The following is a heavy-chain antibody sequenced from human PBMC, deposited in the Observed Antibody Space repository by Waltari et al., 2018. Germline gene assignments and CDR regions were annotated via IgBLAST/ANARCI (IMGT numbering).Heavy chain of an antibody. Sequence: QVQLQESGPGLVKPSGTLSLTCAVSGGSSSRSNWWSWVRRPPGKGLGWIGKISHRWSTNYKPSLKSRVTISVDKSKNQFSLKLSSVTAADTAVYYCARRLRVYYFDYWGQGTLVTVSS. V-gene: IGHV4-4*02. D-gene: IGHD3-10*01. CDR2: ISHRWST. J-gene: IGHJ4*02. CDR3: ARRLRVYYFDY. CDR1: GGSSSRSNW.